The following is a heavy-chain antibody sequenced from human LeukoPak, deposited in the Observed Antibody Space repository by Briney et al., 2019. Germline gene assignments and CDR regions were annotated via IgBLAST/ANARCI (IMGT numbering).Heavy chain of an antibody. CDR2: IKQDGSEK. Sequence: GGSLRLSCAASGFTFNNYWMSWVRQAPGKGLEWVANIKQDGSEKYYVDSVKGRFTISRDNAKNSLYLQMNSLRAEDTAVYYCARDVIAARPFDYWGQGTLVTVSS. CDR3: ARDVIAARPFDY. CDR1: GFTFNNYW. J-gene: IGHJ4*02. V-gene: IGHV3-7*03. D-gene: IGHD6-6*01.